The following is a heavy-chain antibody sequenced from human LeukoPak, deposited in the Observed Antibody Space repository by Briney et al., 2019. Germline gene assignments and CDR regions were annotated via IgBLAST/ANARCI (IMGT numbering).Heavy chain of an antibody. CDR1: GGTFSSYA. J-gene: IGHJ6*02. CDR2: IIPVFGTA. D-gene: IGHD3-22*01. V-gene: IGHV1-69*13. Sequence: GASVKVSCKASGGTFSSYAISWVRQAPGQGLEWMGGIIPVFGTANYAQKFQGRVTITADESTSTAYMELSSLRSEDTAVYYCARMYYYDSSGPEGDYYYYGMDVWGQGTTVTVSS. CDR3: ARMYYYDSSGPEGDYYYYGMDV.